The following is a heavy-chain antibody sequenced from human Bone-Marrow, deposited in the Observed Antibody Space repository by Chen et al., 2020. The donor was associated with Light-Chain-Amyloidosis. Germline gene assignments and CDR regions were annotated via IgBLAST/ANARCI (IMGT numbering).Heavy chain of an antibody. V-gene: IGHV4-4*07. CDR3: ARGSVVYGFDY. Sequence: QVQPQESGPGLVKPSEPLSLTCTAPAGFINTCCCGWLRQPAGRGLQLIGRVRTSGSSNYNPSLRSRVTMSVDTSKKNFFLNLTSVTAADTAVYYCARGSVVYGFDYWGQGILVTVSS. CDR2: VRTSGSS. J-gene: IGHJ4*02. CDR1: AGFINTCC. D-gene: IGHD2-8*01.